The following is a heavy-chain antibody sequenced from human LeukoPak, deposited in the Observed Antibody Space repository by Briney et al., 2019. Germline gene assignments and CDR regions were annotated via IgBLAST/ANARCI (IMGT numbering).Heavy chain of an antibody. V-gene: IGHV1-18*04. D-gene: IGHD5-12*01. Sequence: GASVKLSCKTAGYTFTNYGLSWVRQAPGQGLEWMGWINPYNGKTEYAQNYQGRVTMTTDTATNTAYMELKSVRSDDTAVYYCARDREGYEWAIDYWGQGTLVTVSS. CDR3: ARDREGYEWAIDY. CDR1: GYTFTNYG. CDR2: INPYNGKT. J-gene: IGHJ4*02.